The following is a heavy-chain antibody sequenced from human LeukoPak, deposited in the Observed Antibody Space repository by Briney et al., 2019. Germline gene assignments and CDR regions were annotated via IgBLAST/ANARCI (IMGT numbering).Heavy chain of an antibody. CDR1: GYTFTKYG. D-gene: IGHD4-17*01. V-gene: IGHV1-18*01. Sequence: ASVKVSCKASGYTFTKYGITWVRQAPEQGLEWMGWISTYNGNTNYAQKLQGRVTMTTDTSTSTAYMELRSLRSDDTAVYYCARDPSYGDYYYYYGMDVWGQGTTVTVSS. CDR3: ARDPSYGDYYYYYGMDV. CDR2: ISTYNGNT. J-gene: IGHJ6*02.